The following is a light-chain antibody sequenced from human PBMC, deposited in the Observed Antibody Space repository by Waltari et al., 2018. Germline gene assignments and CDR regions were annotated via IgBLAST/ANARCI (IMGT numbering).Light chain of an antibody. CDR3: CSYAGGSTYV. CDR2: EGS. V-gene: IGLV2-23*01. CDR1: STDIGHYNL. Sequence: QSVLTQPASVSGSPGQSITISCTGTSTDIGHYNLVSWYQRPPGKAPKLMIYEGSKRPLGVSNRFSGSKSGNTASLTISGLQAEDEADYYCCSYAGGSTYVFGIGTQVIVL. J-gene: IGLJ1*01.